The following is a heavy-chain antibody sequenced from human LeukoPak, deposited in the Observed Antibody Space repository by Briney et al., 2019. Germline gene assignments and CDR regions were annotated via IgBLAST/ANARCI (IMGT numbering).Heavy chain of an antibody. CDR1: GYTFTSYY. V-gene: IGHV1-46*01. J-gene: IGHJ5*02. Sequence: ASVKVSCKASGYTFTSYYMHWVRQAPGQGLEWMGLINPSGGSTSYAQKFQGRVAMTRDTSISTAYMELSRLRSDDTAVYYCARETANWFDPWGQGTLVTVSS. CDR3: ARETANWFDP. CDR2: INPSGGST.